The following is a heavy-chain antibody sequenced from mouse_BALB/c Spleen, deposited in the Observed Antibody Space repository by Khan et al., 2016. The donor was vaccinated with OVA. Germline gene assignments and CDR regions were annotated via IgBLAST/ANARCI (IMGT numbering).Heavy chain of an antibody. Sequence: QVQLKQSGAELARPGASVKLSCKASGYSFTSYWMQWVKQRPGQGLEWIGAIYPGDGDTRYTQKFKGKATWTADNSSSTAYMQLSSLASEDSAIYYCARGRYGNWYFDVWGTGTTVTVSS. J-gene: IGHJ1*03. CDR1: GYSFTSYW. CDR3: ARGRYGNWYFDV. D-gene: IGHD2-1*01. V-gene: IGHV1-87*01. CDR2: IYPGDGDT.